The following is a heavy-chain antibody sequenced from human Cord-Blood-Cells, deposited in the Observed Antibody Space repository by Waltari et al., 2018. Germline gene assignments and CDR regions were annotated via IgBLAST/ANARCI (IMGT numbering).Heavy chain of an antibody. CDR1: GYTFTGHY. CDR2: INPNSGGT. CDR3: ARVVRYSGSYPDAFDI. Sequence: QVQLVQSGAEVKKPGASVKVSCTASGYTFTGHYMHWVRQAPGQGLEWMGWINPNSGGTNYAQKFQGRVTMTRDTSISTAYMELSRLRSDDTAVYYCARVVRYSGSYPDAFDIWGQGTMVTVSS. D-gene: IGHD1-26*01. J-gene: IGHJ3*02. V-gene: IGHV1-2*02.